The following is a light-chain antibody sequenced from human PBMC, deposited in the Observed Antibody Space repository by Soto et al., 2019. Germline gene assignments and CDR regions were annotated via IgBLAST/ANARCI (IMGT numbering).Light chain of an antibody. J-gene: IGLJ2*01. V-gene: IGLV3-1*01. Sequence: SYELTQPPSVSVSPGQTASITCSGDELGDKYVCWYQQKPGQSPVLVIYQDTKRPSGIPERFSGSSSGNTAALTISGTQAMDEADYYCQAWDSNTVVFGGGTKLTVL. CDR3: QAWDSNTVV. CDR1: ELGDKY. CDR2: QDT.